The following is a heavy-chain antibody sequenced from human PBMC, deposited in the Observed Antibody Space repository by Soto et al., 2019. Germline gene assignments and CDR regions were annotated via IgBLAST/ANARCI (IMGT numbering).Heavy chain of an antibody. D-gene: IGHD2-21*01. CDR1: GYSFTSYW. CDR2: IDPSDSYT. J-gene: IGHJ4*02. V-gene: IGHV5-10-1*01. CDR3: ARHVVAARGWVEEAL. Sequence: GESLKISCKGSGYSFTSYWISWVRQMPGKGLEWMGRIDPSDSYTHYSPSFQGHVTISADKSISTAYLQWSSLKASDTAMYYCARHVVAARGWVEEALWGQGTLVTVSS.